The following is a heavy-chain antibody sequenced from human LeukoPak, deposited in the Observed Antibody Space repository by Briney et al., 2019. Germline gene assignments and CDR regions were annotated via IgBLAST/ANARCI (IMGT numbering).Heavy chain of an antibody. CDR1: GGSISTNSYY. CDR3: ASYRRGYRTSFDY. CDR2: IYYSGST. Sequence: SETLSLTCTVSGGSISTNSYYWGWIRQPPGTGLEWIGSIYYSGSTYFNPSLKSRVIISVDTSKNQFSLKLSSVTAADTALYYCASYRRGYRTSFDYWGQGTLVTVSS. J-gene: IGHJ4*02. D-gene: IGHD5-18*01. V-gene: IGHV4-39*01.